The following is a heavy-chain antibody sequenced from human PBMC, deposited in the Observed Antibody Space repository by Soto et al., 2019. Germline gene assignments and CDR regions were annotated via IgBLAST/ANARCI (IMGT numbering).Heavy chain of an antibody. Sequence: GGSLRLSCVASGFNLNTYGIYWVRQAPGKGLQWVAQILYDGSKKHYADSVKGRFTITRDNSKNTVYLQMDSLRVDDTAMYYCVRDLALMEDYWGQGALVTVSS. CDR1: GFNLNTYG. D-gene: IGHD3-16*01. J-gene: IGHJ4*02. V-gene: IGHV3-30*03. CDR2: ILYDGSKK. CDR3: VRDLALMEDY.